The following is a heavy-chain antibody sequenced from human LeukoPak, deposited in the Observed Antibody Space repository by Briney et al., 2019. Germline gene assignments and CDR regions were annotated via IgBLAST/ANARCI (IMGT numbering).Heavy chain of an antibody. Sequence: PGESLKISCKGSGYGFSNSWIAWVRPMPGKGLDWMGIIYPADSDTRYSPSFQGQATISADKSISPASLQLGSLKAADTATYYCARHPTGPWGQGTLVTVSS. J-gene: IGHJ5*02. CDR1: GYGFSNSW. CDR2: IYPADSDT. CDR3: ARHPTGP. D-gene: IGHD4-17*01. V-gene: IGHV5-51*01.